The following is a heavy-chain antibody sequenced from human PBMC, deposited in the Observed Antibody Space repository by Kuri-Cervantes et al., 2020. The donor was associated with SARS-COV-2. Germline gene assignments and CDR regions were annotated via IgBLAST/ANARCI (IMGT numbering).Heavy chain of an antibody. CDR1: AFIFRTYG. CDR2: IRFDGSDK. D-gene: IGHD2-2*01. CDR3: ARETIVVVPAAPTENWFDP. V-gene: IGHV3-30*02. J-gene: IGHJ5*02. Sequence: GGSLRLSCAVSAFIFRTYGIHWVRQAPGKGLEWVTFIRFDGSDKYYADSVKGRFTISRDISKNTVYLQMNSLRAEDTAVYYCARETIVVVPAAPTENWFDPWGQGTLVTVSS.